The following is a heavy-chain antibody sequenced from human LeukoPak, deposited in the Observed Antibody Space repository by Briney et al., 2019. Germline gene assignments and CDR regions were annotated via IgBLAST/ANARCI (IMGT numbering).Heavy chain of an antibody. J-gene: IGHJ4*02. V-gene: IGHV3-43*02. CDR2: ISADGTSA. CDR1: GFTFDDYV. D-gene: IGHD6-19*01. CDR3: ARDVAGSCPDY. Sequence: GGSLRLSCAPSGFTFDDYVMHWVRQPQGKGLEWVSMISADGTSAYYADSVKGRFTTSRDNSKNSLYLQLNSVRTEDTALYYCARDVAGSCPDYWGQGTLVTVSS.